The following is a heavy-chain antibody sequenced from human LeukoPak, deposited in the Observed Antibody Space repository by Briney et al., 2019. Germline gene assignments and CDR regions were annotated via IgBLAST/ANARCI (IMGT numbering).Heavy chain of an antibody. D-gene: IGHD5-12*01. CDR1: GFTFDGYA. CDR2: ISWNSGSI. CDR3: AKDMGGYPGEDYFDY. Sequence: PGGSLRLSCAASGFTFDGYAMHWVRQAPGKGLEWVSGISWNSGSIGYADSVKGRFTISRDNAKNSLYLQMNSLRAEDTALYYCAKDMGGYPGEDYFDYWGQGTLVTVSS. J-gene: IGHJ4*02. V-gene: IGHV3-9*01.